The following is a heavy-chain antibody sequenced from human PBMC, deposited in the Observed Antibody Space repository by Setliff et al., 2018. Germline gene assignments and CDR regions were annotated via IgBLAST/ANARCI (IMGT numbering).Heavy chain of an antibody. D-gene: IGHD1-26*01. CDR1: GESFSNNY. CDR3: ARDNTILGATDH. CDR2: SNHGGST. V-gene: IGHV4-34*01. Sequence: KASETLSLTCSVYGESFSNNYWSWIRQTPGKGLEWIGESNHGGSTTYHPSLKSRLTMSVDTSKNQFSLKLAALTAADTAVYFCARDNTILGATDHWGQGTLVTVSS. J-gene: IGHJ5*02.